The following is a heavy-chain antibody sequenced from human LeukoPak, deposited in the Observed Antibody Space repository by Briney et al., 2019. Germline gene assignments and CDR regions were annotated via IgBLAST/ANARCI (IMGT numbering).Heavy chain of an antibody. CDR1: GYTFTDYY. V-gene: IGHV1-2*02. CDR2: INPNSGET. CDR3: ARDRDYSNTERGFDY. D-gene: IGHD4-11*01. J-gene: IGHJ4*02. Sequence: GASVKVSCKPSGYTFTDYYIHWVRQAPGQGLEWMGWINPNSGETKYAQKFQGRVTMTGDTSISTAYMELSRLTSDDTAVYYCARDRDYSNTERGFDYWGQGTLVTVSS.